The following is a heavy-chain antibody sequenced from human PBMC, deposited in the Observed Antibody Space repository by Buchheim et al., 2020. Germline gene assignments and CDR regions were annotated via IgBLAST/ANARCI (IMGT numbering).Heavy chain of an antibody. J-gene: IGHJ3*02. V-gene: IGHV4-31*03. CDR2: IFFTGST. CDR1: GGPIGSGGYY. CDR3: ARGARFLVSGHNHAFDI. Sequence: QVQLQESGPGLVKPSQTLSLTCTVSGGPIGSGGYYWSWIRQHPGKGLEWIGYIFFTGSTNSNPSLKSRVTMSLDTSKNQFSLKMSSVTAADTAVYYCARGARFLVSGHNHAFDIWGQGT. D-gene: IGHD3-3*01.